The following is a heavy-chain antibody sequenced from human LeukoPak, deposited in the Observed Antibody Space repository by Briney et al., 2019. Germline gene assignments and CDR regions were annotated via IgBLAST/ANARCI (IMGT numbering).Heavy chain of an antibody. Sequence: ASVRVSCKASGYTFTGYYMHWVRQAPGQGLEWMGWINPNSGGTNYAQKFQGRVTMTRDTSISTAYMELNRLRSDDTAVYYCARTGYCSSTSCYISPDAFDIWGQGTMVTVSS. CDR2: INPNSGGT. CDR3: ARTGYCSSTSCYISPDAFDI. CDR1: GYTFTGYY. V-gene: IGHV1-2*02. D-gene: IGHD2-2*02. J-gene: IGHJ3*02.